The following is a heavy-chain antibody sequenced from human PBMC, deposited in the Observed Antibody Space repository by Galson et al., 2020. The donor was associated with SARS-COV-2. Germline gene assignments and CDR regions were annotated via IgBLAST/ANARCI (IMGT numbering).Heavy chain of an antibody. Sequence: SQTLSLTCTVSGGSISSYYWSWIRQPPGKGLEWIGYIYYSGSTNYNPSLKSRVTISVDTSKNQFSLKLSSVTAADTAVYYCASHRDGSGSIDYWGQGTLVTVSS. J-gene: IGHJ4*02. CDR1: GGSISSYY. D-gene: IGHD3-10*01. V-gene: IGHV4-59*01. CDR2: IYYSGST. CDR3: ASHRDGSGSIDY.